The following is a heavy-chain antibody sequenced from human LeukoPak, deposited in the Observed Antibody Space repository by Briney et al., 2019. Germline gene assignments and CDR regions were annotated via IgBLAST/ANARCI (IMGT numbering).Heavy chain of an antibody. CDR2: IKPNSGGT. V-gene: IGHV1-2*02. J-gene: IGHJ5*02. CDR3: ATRFWFDP. CDR1: GYTFTGYY. Sequence: SSVKVSCKASGYTFTGYYMHWVRQAPGQGREWMGWIKPNSGGTNYAQKFQGRVTMTRDTSISTAYMELSRLRSDDTAMYYCATRFWFDPWGQGTLVTVSS.